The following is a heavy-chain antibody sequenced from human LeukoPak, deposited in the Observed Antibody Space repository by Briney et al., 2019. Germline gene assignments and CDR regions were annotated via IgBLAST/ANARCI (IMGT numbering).Heavy chain of an antibody. CDR3: ARRIAVAGTSRSAFDY. V-gene: IGHV5-51*01. CDR1: GYSFTSYW. Sequence: GESLKISCKGSGYSFTSYWIGWVRQVPGKGLEWVWIIYPVDSDTRYSPSFQGQVTISADKSISTAYLQWSSLKASDTAMYYCARRIAVAGTSRSAFDYWGQGTLVTVSS. J-gene: IGHJ4*02. D-gene: IGHD6-19*01. CDR2: IYPVDSDT.